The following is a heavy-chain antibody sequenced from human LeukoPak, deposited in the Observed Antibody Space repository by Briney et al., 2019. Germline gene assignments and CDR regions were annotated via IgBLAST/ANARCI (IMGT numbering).Heavy chain of an antibody. V-gene: IGHV3-33*08. Sequence: SGRSLRLSCAASGFTFSSYGMHWVRQAPGKGLEWVTVIWYDGSNKYYADSVKGRFTISRDNSKNTLYLQMNSLRAEDTAVYYCARDRDYLNYYFDYWGQGTLVTVSS. CDR1: GFTFSSYG. J-gene: IGHJ4*02. CDR3: ARDRDYLNYYFDY. D-gene: IGHD4-17*01. CDR2: IWYDGSNK.